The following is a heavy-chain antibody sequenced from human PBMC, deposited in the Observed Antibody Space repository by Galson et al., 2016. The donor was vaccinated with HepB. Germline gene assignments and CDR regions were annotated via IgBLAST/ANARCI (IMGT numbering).Heavy chain of an antibody. CDR1: GFTFSNYA. CDR3: ARYSNSCAPFDY. V-gene: IGHV3-23*01. Sequence: SLRLSCAASGFTFSNYAMTWVRQAPGKGLEWVSGISGSGANTHHANAVKGRFTISRDNSNNTLYLQVNSLRAEDTALYFCARYSNSCAPFDYWGQGRLVTVSS. CDR2: ISGSGANT. D-gene: IGHD6-13*01. J-gene: IGHJ4*02.